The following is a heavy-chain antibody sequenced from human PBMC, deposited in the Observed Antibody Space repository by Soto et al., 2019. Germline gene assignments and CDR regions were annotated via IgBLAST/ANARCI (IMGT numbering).Heavy chain of an antibody. V-gene: IGHV3-15*01. CDR2: IRSNSAGGTT. CDR1: GLTFSNAW. CDR3: ATDTRYNWNHFDY. Sequence: EVQLVESGGGLIKPGGSLRLSCAASGLTFSNAWMNWLRQAPGEGLEWLGRIRSNSAGGTTDYAAPVTGRFTISRDDSKNMIYLQMDSLKTEDTAVYYCATDTRYNWNHFDYCGQGTLVIVSS. J-gene: IGHJ4*02. D-gene: IGHD1-20*01.